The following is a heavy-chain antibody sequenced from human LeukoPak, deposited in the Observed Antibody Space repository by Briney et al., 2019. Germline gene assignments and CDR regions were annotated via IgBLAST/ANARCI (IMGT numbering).Heavy chain of an antibody. J-gene: IGHJ4*02. Sequence: GGSLRLSCAASGFTFSSYEMNWVRQAPGKGLEWVSYISDSGSTKYYADSVKGRFTISRDNAKNPMYLQMNSLRAEDTAVYYCVREGYYDSSGYLGVFDYWGQGTLVTVSS. CDR3: VREGYYDSSGYLGVFDY. D-gene: IGHD3-22*01. CDR2: ISDSGSTK. CDR1: GFTFSSYE. V-gene: IGHV3-48*03.